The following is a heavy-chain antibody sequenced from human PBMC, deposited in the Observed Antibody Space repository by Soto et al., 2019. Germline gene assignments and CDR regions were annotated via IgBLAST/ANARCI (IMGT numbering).Heavy chain of an antibody. Sequence: PGESLKISCKGSGYSFPSYWIGWVRQLPGKGVEWMGIIYPGDSDTRYSPSFQGQVTISVDKSINTVFLQWSSLKASDTAIYYCARRLGYCGTSSCYPFDYWGQGTPVTVSS. CDR1: GYSFPSYW. V-gene: IGHV5-51*01. CDR3: ARRLGYCGTSSCYPFDY. CDR2: IYPGDSDT. J-gene: IGHJ4*02. D-gene: IGHD2-2*01.